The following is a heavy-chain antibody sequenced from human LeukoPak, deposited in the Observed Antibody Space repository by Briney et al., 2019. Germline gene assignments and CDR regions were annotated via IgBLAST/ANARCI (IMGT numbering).Heavy chain of an antibody. CDR2: ISYDENDK. Sequence: GGSLRLSCAASGFTFSNAWMSWVRQAPGKGLEWVAVISYDENDKYYADSVKGRFTISRDNSKNTLYLQMDGLRDEDTAVYYCAKDWVVGATPPGYWGQGTLVTVSS. J-gene: IGHJ4*02. CDR1: GFTFSNAW. CDR3: AKDWVVGATPPGY. V-gene: IGHV3-30*18. D-gene: IGHD1-26*01.